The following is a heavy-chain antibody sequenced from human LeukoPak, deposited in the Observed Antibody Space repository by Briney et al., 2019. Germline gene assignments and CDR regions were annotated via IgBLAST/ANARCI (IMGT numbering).Heavy chain of an antibody. CDR2: IRYDGSEK. CDR3: VRALTGTDDF. D-gene: IGHD1-7*01. J-gene: IGHJ4*02. CDR1: GFTFRNYG. V-gene: IGHV3-30*02. Sequence: GGSLRLSCAASGFTFRNYGMHWVRQAPGKGLEWVAFIRYDGSEKYYVDSVKGRFSISRDNAKNTLYLQMNSLRVEDTAVYYCVRALTGTDDFWGQGTLVTVSS.